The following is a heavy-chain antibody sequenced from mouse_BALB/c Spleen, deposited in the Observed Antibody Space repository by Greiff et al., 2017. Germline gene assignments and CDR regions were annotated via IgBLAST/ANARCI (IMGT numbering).Heavy chain of an antibody. D-gene: IGHD2-4*01. V-gene: IGHV5-9-4*01. CDR2: ISSGGSYT. J-gene: IGHJ2*01. Sequence: EVQLVESGGGLVKPGGSLKLSCAASGFTFSSYAMSWVRQSPEKRLEWVAEISSGGSYTYYPDTVTGRFTISRDNAKNTLYLEMSSLRSEDTAMYYCARDRDYDGGRYYFDYWGQGTTLTVSS. CDR3: ARDRDYDGGRYYFDY. CDR1: GFTFSSYA.